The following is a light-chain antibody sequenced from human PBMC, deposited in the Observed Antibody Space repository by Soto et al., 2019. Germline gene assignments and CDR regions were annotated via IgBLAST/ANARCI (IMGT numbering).Light chain of an antibody. CDR1: QSISSW. Sequence: IHMTQSPSTLSASVGDRVTISCRASQSISSWLAWYQQKPGIAPNLLIYKASSLQSGVPSRFSGSGSGTEFTLTISSLQSEDFAVYYCQQYNNWPQTFGQGTKVDIK. J-gene: IGKJ1*01. V-gene: IGKV1-5*03. CDR3: QQYNNWPQT. CDR2: KAS.